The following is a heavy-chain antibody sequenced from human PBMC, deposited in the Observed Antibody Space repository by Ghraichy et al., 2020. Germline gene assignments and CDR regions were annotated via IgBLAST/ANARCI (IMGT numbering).Heavy chain of an antibody. CDR2: INHSGST. J-gene: IGHJ5*02. CDR3: ARDDYYGSGSPRRFDP. D-gene: IGHD3-10*01. V-gene: IGHV4-34*01. Sequence: ESLNISCAVYGGSFSGYYWSWIRQPPGKGLEWIGEINHSGSTNYNPSLKSRVTISVDTSKNQFSLKLSSVTAADTAVYYCARDDYYGSGSPRRFDPWGQGTLVTVSS. CDR1: GGSFSGYY.